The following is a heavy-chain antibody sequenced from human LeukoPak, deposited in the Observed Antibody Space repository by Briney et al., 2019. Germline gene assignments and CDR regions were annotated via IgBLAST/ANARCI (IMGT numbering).Heavy chain of an antibody. J-gene: IGHJ4*02. V-gene: IGHV4-59*01. CDR2: IYYSGST. CDR3: ARGLQATVTRGFDY. Sequence: PSETLSLTCTVSGGSISSYYWSWIRQPPGKGLEWIGYIYYSGSTNYNPSLKSRVTISVDTSKNQFSLKLSSVTAADTVVYYCARGLQATVTRGFDYWGQGTLVAVSS. CDR1: GGSISSYY. D-gene: IGHD4-11*01.